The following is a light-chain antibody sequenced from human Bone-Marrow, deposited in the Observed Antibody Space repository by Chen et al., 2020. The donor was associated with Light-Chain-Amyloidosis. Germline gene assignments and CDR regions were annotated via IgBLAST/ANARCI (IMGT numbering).Light chain of an antibody. CDR3: SSFTSSSSYV. J-gene: IGLJ1*01. V-gene: IGLV2-14*01. Sequence: QSALTQPASVSGSPGQSITISCTGTSGDVGTYNYVSWYQQHPVNAPQFMINAVSNRPSGVSNRFSGSKSGNTASLTISGLQAEDEADYYCSSFTSSSSYVFGPGTKVTVL. CDR1: SGDVGTYNY. CDR2: AVS.